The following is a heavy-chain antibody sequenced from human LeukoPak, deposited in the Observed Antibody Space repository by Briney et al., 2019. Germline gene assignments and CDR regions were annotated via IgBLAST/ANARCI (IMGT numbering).Heavy chain of an antibody. CDR2: ISAYNGNT. CDR3: ARVRIAARQSWFDP. CDR1: GYTFTSYG. Sequence: ASVKVSCKASGYTFTSYGISWVRQAPGQGLGWMGWISAYNGNTSYAQKLQGRVTMTTDTSTSTAYMELRSLRSDDTAVYYCARVRIAARQSWFDPWGQGTLVTVSS. D-gene: IGHD6-6*01. V-gene: IGHV1-18*01. J-gene: IGHJ5*02.